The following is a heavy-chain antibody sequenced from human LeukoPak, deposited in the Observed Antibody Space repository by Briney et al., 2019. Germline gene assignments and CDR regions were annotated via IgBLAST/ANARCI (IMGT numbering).Heavy chain of an antibody. CDR3: ARDPPLGSCSTISCPHLDY. J-gene: IGHJ4*02. V-gene: IGHV3-21*01. Sequence: AGGPLRLSCAASGLTFSRYSMNWVRQAPGKGLEWVSSISSSSSFIYYADSVKGRFTISRDNAKNSLYLQMNSLRAEDTAVYYCARDPPLGSCSTISCPHLDYWGQGTLVTVSS. CDR2: ISSSSSFI. CDR1: GLTFSRYS. D-gene: IGHD2-2*01.